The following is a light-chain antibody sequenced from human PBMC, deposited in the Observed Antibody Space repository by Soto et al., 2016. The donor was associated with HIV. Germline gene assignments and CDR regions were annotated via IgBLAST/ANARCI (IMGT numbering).Light chain of an antibody. Sequence: SYVLTQSPSVSVAPGKTARIPCGGNNIGVKSVHWYQQKPGQAPVLVVYDDSDRPSGIPERFSGSNSGNTATLTISRVEAGDEADYCCQVWDSSTDHPVFGGGTKLTVL. CDR2: DDS. CDR1: NIGVKS. J-gene: IGLJ3*02. V-gene: IGLV3-21*03. CDR3: QVWDSSTDHPV.